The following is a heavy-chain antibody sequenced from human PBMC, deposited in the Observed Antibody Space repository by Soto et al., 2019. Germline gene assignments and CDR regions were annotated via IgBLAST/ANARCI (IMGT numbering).Heavy chain of an antibody. CDR2: ISGFNGNT. CDR3: AREILPAAPREFDY. Sequence: GASVKVSCKASGYTFTSYGITWVRQAPGQGLEWMGWISGFNGNTNYEQKLQGRVTMTTDTSTSTAYMELRSLGSDDTAVYYCAREILPAAPREFDYWGQGTLVTVSS. CDR1: GYTFTSYG. V-gene: IGHV1-18*01. D-gene: IGHD2-2*01. J-gene: IGHJ4*02.